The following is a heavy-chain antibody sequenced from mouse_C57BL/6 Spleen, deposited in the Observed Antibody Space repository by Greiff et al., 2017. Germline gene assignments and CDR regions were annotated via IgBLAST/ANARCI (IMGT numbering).Heavy chain of an antibody. J-gene: IGHJ4*01. CDR2: IYPRSGNT. CDR3: ANYYGSSNYAMDY. Sequence: VQLQQSGAELARPGASVKLSCKASGYTFTSYGISWVKQRTGQGLEWIGEIYPRSGNTYYNEKFKGKATLTADKSSSTAYMELRSLTSEDSAVYVCANYYGSSNYAMDYWGQGTSVTVAS. D-gene: IGHD1-1*01. V-gene: IGHV1-81*01. CDR1: GYTFTSYG.